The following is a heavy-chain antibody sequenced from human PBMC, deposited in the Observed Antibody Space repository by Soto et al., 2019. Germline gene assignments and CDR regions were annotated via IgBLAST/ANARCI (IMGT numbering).Heavy chain of an antibody. Sequence: LRLSCAASGFPFTKAWMTWVRQAPGKGLEWVGRIRSKTSSETREYAAPVKGRFTISRDDSKNMLYLEMNSLKIEDTGVYYCTTDGFTGIVGIWGQGTMVTVSS. J-gene: IGHJ3*02. CDR2: IRSKTSSETR. CDR3: TTDGFTGIVGI. D-gene: IGHD3-22*01. V-gene: IGHV3-15*01. CDR1: GFPFTKAW.